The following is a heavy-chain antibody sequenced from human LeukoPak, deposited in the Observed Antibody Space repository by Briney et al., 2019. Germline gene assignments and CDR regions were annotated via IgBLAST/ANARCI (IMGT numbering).Heavy chain of an antibody. CDR2: ISYSGST. J-gene: IGHJ4*02. CDR1: GGSISSYY. CDR3: AGHAQRSGDLGSARNFDF. V-gene: IGHV4-59*08. Sequence: SETLSLTCTVSGGSISSYYWSWIRQPPGKGVEWLGYISYSGSTNYNPSLKSRVTISVDTSKNQFSLNLSSVTAADTAVYYCAGHAQRSGDLGSARNFDFWGQGTLVTVSS. D-gene: IGHD7-27*01.